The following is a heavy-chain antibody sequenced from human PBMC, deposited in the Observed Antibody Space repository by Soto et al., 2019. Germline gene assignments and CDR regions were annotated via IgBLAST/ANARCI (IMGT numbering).Heavy chain of an antibody. Sequence: EVQLVESGGGLIQPGGSLRLSCAASGFTFSDHQMNWVRQAPGRGREWVSVIYSSGTTYYGDSVKGRFTISRDNSKNTLYLQMNSLRTEDTALYYCAIAGSPFHSDSTGYWGFDYWGQGTLVTVSS. D-gene: IGHD3-9*01. CDR3: AIAGSPFHSDSTGYWGFDY. CDR1: GFTFSDHQ. CDR2: IYSSGTT. J-gene: IGHJ4*02. V-gene: IGHV3-53*01.